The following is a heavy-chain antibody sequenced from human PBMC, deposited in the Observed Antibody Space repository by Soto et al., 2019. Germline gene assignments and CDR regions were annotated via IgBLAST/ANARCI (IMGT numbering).Heavy chain of an antibody. Sequence: PSETLCPTCAVSGGPLGSSNWWSWVRQPPGKGVEWIGEIYHSGSTNYNPSLKSRVTISVDKSKNQFSLKLSSVTAADTAVYYCARATVEGWLETYYYYGMDVWGQGTTVTVSS. V-gene: IGHV4-4*02. J-gene: IGHJ6*02. CDR1: GGPLGSSNW. CDR3: ARATVEGWLETYYYYGMDV. D-gene: IGHD6-19*01. CDR2: IYHSGST.